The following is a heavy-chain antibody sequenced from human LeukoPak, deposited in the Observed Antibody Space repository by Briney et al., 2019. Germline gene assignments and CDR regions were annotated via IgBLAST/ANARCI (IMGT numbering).Heavy chain of an antibody. D-gene: IGHD4-17*01. V-gene: IGHV3-53*04. Sequence: PGGSLRLSCAASGFTVSSNYMSWVRQAPGKGLEWVSVIYSGGSTYYADSVKGRFTISRHNSKNTVYLQMNSLRAEDTAVYYCAREKTVTGYYYGMDVWGQGTTVTVSS. CDR1: GFTVSSNY. CDR2: IYSGGST. CDR3: AREKTVTGYYYGMDV. J-gene: IGHJ6*02.